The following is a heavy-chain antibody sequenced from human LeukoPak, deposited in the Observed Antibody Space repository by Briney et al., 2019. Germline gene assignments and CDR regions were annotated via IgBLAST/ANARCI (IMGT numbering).Heavy chain of an antibody. J-gene: IGHJ4*02. V-gene: IGHV3-23*01. Sequence: PGGSLRLSCAPSGFPLRSSAMSGAPHAPAKGLEWVSGLPRRGGETYYPASVKGPFTNSRDNSKSTLHLQMKSLRAGDTAIYYCAKAGTNTTGLFHCGGQGPLATVSS. CDR2: LPRRGGET. CDR3: AKAGTNTTGLFHC. CDR1: GFPLRSSA. D-gene: IGHD2-8*01.